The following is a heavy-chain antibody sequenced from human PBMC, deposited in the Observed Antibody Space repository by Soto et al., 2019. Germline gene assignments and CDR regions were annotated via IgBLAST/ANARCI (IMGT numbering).Heavy chain of an antibody. CDR2: IIPIFGTA. V-gene: IGHV1-69*01. D-gene: IGHD3-9*01. J-gene: IGHJ6*02. CDR3: ARDPFPDYDILTGYYSGYGMDV. Sequence: QVQLVQSGAEVKKPGSSVKVSCKASGGTFSSYAISWVRQAPGQGLEWMGGIIPIFGTANYAQKFQGRVTITADESTSPAYMQLSSLRSEDTTVYYCARDPFPDYDILTGYYSGYGMDVWGQGTTVTVSS. CDR1: GGTFSSYA.